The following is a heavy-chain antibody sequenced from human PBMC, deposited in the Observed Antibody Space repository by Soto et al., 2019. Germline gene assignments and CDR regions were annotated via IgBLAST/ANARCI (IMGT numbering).Heavy chain of an antibody. CDR2: ISWDGGST. CDR1: GFTFDDYT. J-gene: IGHJ6*02. D-gene: IGHD6-19*01. V-gene: IGHV3-43*01. Sequence: GGSLRLSCAASGFTFDDYTMHWVRQAPGKGLEWVSLISWDGGSTYYADSVKGRFTISRDNSKNSLYLQMNSLRTEDTALYYRAKEIWVAVPPYRLAVWGQGTTVTVSS. CDR3: AKEIWVAVPPYRLAV.